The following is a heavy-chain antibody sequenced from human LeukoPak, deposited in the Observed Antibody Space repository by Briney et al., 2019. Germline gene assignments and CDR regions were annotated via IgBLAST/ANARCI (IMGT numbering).Heavy chain of an antibody. Sequence: GGSLRLSCAASGFTFSSYSMNWVRQAPGKGLEWVSSISSSSSYIYYADSVKGRFTISRDNSKNTLYLQMNSLRAEDTAVYYCAKNSGYPGEQQLVLHYWGQGTLVTVSS. CDR1: GFTFSSYS. CDR2: ISSSSSYI. V-gene: IGHV3-21*01. CDR3: AKNSGYPGEQQLVLHY. D-gene: IGHD6-13*01. J-gene: IGHJ4*02.